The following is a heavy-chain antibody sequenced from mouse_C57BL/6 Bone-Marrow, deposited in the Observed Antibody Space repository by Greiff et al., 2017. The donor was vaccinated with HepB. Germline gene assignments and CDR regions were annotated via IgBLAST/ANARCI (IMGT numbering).Heavy chain of an antibody. CDR2: IHPNSGST. CDR3: AREENGSSPYAMDY. Sequence: VQLQQPGAELVKPGASVKLSCKASGYTFTSYWMHWVKQRPGQGLEWIGMIHPNSGSTNYNEKFKSKATLTVDKSSSTAYMQLSSLTSEDSAVYYCAREENGSSPYAMDYWGQGTSVTVSS. D-gene: IGHD1-1*01. CDR1: GYTFTSYW. J-gene: IGHJ4*01. V-gene: IGHV1-64*01.